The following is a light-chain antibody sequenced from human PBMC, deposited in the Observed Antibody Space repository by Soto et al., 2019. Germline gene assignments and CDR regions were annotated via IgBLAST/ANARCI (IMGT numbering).Light chain of an antibody. CDR3: QPYNSYSRT. V-gene: IGKV1-5*03. Sequence: DIQMTQSPSTLSASVGDRVTITCRASQSIDSWLAWYQHKPGKASKLLIFKASTLETGVPSRFSGSGSETEFTLTISSLQPDDSATYYCQPYNSYSRTFGQGTKVEIK. J-gene: IGKJ1*01. CDR1: QSIDSW. CDR2: KAS.